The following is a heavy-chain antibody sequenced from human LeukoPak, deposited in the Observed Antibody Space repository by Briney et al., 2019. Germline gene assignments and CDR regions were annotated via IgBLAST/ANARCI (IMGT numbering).Heavy chain of an antibody. Sequence: GGSLRLSCAASGFTFSSYSMNWVRQAPGKGLEWVSYISSSGSTIYYADSVKGRFTISRDNAKNSLYLQMNSLRAEDTAVYYCARNPIAGIAAADYYYSSYMDGWGKGTTVTVSS. D-gene: IGHD6-13*01. CDR1: GFTFSSYS. J-gene: IGHJ6*03. CDR3: ARNPIAGIAAADYYYSSYMDG. V-gene: IGHV3-48*04. CDR2: ISSSGSTI.